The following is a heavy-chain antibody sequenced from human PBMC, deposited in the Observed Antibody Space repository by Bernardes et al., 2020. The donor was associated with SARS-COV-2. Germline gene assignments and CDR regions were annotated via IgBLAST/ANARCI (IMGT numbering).Heavy chain of an antibody. Sequence: GGSLRLSCVASGFTFTNYYMSWIRQAPGKGLEWISYIDYSGSSAYYTDSVRGRFTISRDNAKTSVYLQMNSLGSEDTAVYYCAAVADSSLDFWGQGTLVTVSS. J-gene: IGHJ4*02. CDR1: GFTFTNYY. CDR2: IDYSGSSA. V-gene: IGHV3-11*01. D-gene: IGHD6-19*01. CDR3: AAVADSSLDF.